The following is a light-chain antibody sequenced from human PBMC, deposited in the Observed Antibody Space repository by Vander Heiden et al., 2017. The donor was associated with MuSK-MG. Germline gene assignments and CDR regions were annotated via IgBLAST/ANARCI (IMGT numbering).Light chain of an antibody. Sequence: DIVMTHSPLSLPFTPGEPASISCRAGHSLRQSKGNDYLEWFLQRPAQSPQLLIYLGSNRASGVPDRFSGSGSGTDFTLKISRVEAEDVGVYFCRQSLQTPWTFGQGTKVEVK. CDR1: HSLRQSKGNDY. CDR3: RQSLQTPWT. CDR2: LGS. V-gene: IGKV2-28*01. J-gene: IGKJ1*01.